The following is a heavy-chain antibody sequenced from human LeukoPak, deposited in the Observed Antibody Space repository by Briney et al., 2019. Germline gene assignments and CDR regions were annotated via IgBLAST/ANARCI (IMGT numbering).Heavy chain of an antibody. CDR1: GYTFTSHL. V-gene: IGHV1-46*01. Sequence: GASVKVSCKASGYTFTSHLVHWVRQAPGQGLEWMGVFHSGGDSITYSQKFQGRVTLTRDTSSSTAYMDLRSLRSEDTAVYFCARQQEVTSDSYYYALDVWGQGTTVTVSS. J-gene: IGHJ6*02. CDR3: ARQQEVTSDSYYYALDV. CDR2: FHSGGDSI. D-gene: IGHD4-23*01.